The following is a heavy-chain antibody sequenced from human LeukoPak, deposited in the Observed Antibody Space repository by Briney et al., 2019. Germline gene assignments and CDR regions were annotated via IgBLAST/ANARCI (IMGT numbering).Heavy chain of an antibody. CDR1: GGSFSGYY. Sequence: SETLSLTCAVYGGSFSGYYWSWIRQPPGKGLEWIGEINHSGSTNYNPSLKSRVTISVDTSKNQFSLKLSSVTAADTAVYYCARFSRWLPDNWFDPWGQGTLVTVSS. J-gene: IGHJ5*02. D-gene: IGHD5-24*01. CDR2: INHSGST. CDR3: ARFSRWLPDNWFDP. V-gene: IGHV4-34*01.